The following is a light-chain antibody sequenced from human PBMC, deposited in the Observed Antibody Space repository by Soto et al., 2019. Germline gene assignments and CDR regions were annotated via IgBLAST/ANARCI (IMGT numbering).Light chain of an antibody. J-gene: IGLJ1*01. V-gene: IGLV2-11*01. CDR2: DVT. CDR3: SSYAGSSNV. Sequence: QSVLTQPRSVSGSPGQSVTISCTGTSSNVGDYNYVSWYQQHPGKAPKVMIYDVTKRPAGVPDRFSGSKSGNTASLTVSGLQAEDEADYYCSSYAGSSNVFGTGTKVTVL. CDR1: SSNVGDYNY.